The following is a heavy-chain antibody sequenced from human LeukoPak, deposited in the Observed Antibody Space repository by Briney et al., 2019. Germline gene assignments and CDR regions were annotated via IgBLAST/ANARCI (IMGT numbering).Heavy chain of an antibody. V-gene: IGHV3-74*01. Sequence: GGSLSLSCAASGRCFSSHWMLWLRQAPPKGLVWVSGITNDRRSTTYADSVNGRLTISKDNAKNMLYLQVNSLRAEDTAVYYCATQQGGSPAYWGQGTLVTVSS. CDR1: GRCFSSHW. J-gene: IGHJ4*02. D-gene: IGHD3-16*01. CDR2: ITNDRRST. CDR3: ATQQGGSPAY.